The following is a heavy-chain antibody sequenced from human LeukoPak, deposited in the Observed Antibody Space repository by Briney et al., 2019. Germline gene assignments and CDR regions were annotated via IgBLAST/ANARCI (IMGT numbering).Heavy chain of an antibody. D-gene: IGHD3-22*01. CDR2: INPSGGST. J-gene: IGHJ3*02. CDR3: ARDYYDSSEVSLFDI. V-gene: IGHV1-46*01. Sequence: GASVKVSCKASGYTITGYYMHWVRQAPGQGLEWMGIINPSGGSTSYAQKFQGRVTMTRDTSTSTVYMELSSLRSEDTAVYYCARDYYDSSEVSLFDIWGQGTMVTVSS. CDR1: GYTITGYY.